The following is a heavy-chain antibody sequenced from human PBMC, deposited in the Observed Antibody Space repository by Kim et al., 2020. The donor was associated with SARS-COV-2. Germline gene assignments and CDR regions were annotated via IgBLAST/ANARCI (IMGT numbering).Heavy chain of an antibody. V-gene: IGHV3-53*01. CDR1: GFKVSGNY. CDR3: VGGPTRHYV. J-gene: IGHJ4*02. CDR2: IYSGNST. D-gene: IGHD3-16*01. Sequence: GVSLRLSCAASGFKVSGNYMSWVRQAPGKGLEWISIIYSGNSTYYADSVKGRFTISRDNSKNTLDLRMSSLKVEDTAIYYCVGGPTRHYVWGRGTLVTVSS.